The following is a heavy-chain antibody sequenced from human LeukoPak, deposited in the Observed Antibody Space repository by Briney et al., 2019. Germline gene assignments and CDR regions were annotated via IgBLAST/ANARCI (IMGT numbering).Heavy chain of an antibody. V-gene: IGHV4-59*01. D-gene: IGHD3-10*01. Sequence: SSETLSLTCTVSGGSISSYYWSWIRQPPGKGLEGIGYIYYSGSTNYNPSLKSRVTISVDTSKNQFSLKLSSVTAADPAVYYCARDLPIRGFDYWGQGTLVTVSS. CDR2: IYYSGST. J-gene: IGHJ4*02. CDR1: GGSISSYY. CDR3: ARDLPIRGFDY.